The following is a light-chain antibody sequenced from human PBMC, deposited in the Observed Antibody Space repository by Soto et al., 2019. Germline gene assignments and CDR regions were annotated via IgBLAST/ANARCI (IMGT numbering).Light chain of an antibody. Sequence: ILMTQSPPTLSASVGDRVIITCRSSQDISGWLAWYQQKPGKAPKLLVFDASSLEEGVPSRFSGSGSGTEFTLTVSNLQSDDFATYYCQHYSTRSGVTFGGGTKVDIK. CDR3: QHYSTRSGVT. CDR2: DAS. V-gene: IGKV1-5*01. J-gene: IGKJ4*01. CDR1: QDISGW.